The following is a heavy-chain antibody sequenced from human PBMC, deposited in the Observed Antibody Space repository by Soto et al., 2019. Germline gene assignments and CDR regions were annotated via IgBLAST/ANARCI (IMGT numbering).Heavy chain of an antibody. CDR3: AKVAYDFWTTYNRQGVNFDS. CDR1: GLSSRNFLAYD. Sequence: GGSLRLSCAVSGLSSRNFLAYDMHWVRQAPGKGLEWVAVISYDGNNKYYSDSVKGRFTISRDNSRNTLYLQMSSLSVEDTAIYFCAKVAYDFWTTYNRQGVNFDSWGQGTLVTVSS. J-gene: IGHJ4*02. CDR2: ISYDGNNK. D-gene: IGHD3-3*01. V-gene: IGHV3-30*18.